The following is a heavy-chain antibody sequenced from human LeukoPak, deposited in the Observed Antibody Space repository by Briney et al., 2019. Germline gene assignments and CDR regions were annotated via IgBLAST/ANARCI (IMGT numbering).Heavy chain of an antibody. D-gene: IGHD3-16*01. Sequence: SETLSLTCTVSGGSISSYYCSWIRQPAGKGLEWIGCIQRSGSTKYNPSLNSRVTMSVYTSKNQFSLTLSSVTAAETAVYYCARDRGNYYYYPYYFDYWGQGTLVTVSS. CDR1: GGSISSYY. CDR3: ARDRGNYYYYPYYFDY. V-gene: IGHV4-4*07. CDR2: IQRSGST. J-gene: IGHJ4*02.